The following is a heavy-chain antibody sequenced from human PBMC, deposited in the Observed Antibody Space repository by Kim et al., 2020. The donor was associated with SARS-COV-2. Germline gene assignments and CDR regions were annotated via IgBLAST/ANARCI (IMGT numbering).Heavy chain of an antibody. CDR1: GFTFSDHW. V-gene: IGHV3-74*01. J-gene: IGHJ4*02. CDR2: INADRSVI. CDR3: ARGSGSYGFDS. Sequence: GGSLRLSCAASGFTFSDHWMHWVRQAPGKGPVWVSRINADRSVIEYAASVKGRCTISRDNAKSTLDLQMNSLRPEDTAVYYCARGSGSYGFDSWGQGILVAVSS. D-gene: IGHD1-26*01.